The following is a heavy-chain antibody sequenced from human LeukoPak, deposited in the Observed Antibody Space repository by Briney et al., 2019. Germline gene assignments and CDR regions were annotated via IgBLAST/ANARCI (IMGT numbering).Heavy chain of an antibody. D-gene: IGHD1-26*01. CDR1: GFTFSSYW. J-gene: IGHJ4*02. Sequence: PGGSLRLSCAASGFTFSSYWMSWVRQAPGKGLEWVANIKQDGSEKYYADSVKGRFTISRDNSKNTLYLQMDTLTAEDTAVYYCAKDQGASSYSFDYWGRGTLVTVSS. CDR3: AKDQGASSYSFDY. V-gene: IGHV3-7*03. CDR2: IKQDGSEK.